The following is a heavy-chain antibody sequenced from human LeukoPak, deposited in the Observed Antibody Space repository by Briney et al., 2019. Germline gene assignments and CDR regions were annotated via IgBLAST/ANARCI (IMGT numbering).Heavy chain of an antibody. J-gene: IGHJ4*02. D-gene: IGHD2-2*01. CDR3: ARWASNWLFDY. CDR2: INHSGST. V-gene: IGHV4-34*01. Sequence: SETLSLTCAVHGGSFSGYYWSWIRQPPGKGLEWIGEINHSGSTNYNPSLKSRVTISVDTSKNQFSLKLSSVTAADTAVYYCARWASNWLFDYWGQGTLVTVSS. CDR1: GGSFSGYY.